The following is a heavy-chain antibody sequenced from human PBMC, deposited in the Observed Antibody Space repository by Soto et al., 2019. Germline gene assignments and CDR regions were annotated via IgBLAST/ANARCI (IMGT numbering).Heavy chain of an antibody. CDR3: ARQLSPYSDFDS. V-gene: IGHV1-2*04. CDR2: INLNSGGT. CDR1: GYTFTGYY. D-gene: IGHD2-21*01. Sequence: QVQLVQSGAEVKKPGASVKVSCKASGYTFTGYYMHWVRQAPGQGLEWMGWINLNSGGTSYAQKLQGWVTMTRDTSISTAYMELSRLRSDDTAVYYCARQLSPYSDFDSWGQGTLVTVSS. J-gene: IGHJ4*02.